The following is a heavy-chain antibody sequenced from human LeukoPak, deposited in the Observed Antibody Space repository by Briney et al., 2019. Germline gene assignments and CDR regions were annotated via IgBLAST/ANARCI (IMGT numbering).Heavy chain of an antibody. V-gene: IGHV4-59*01. CDR2: IYYSGST. CDR3: ARARWANGLDS. J-gene: IGHJ4*02. CDR1: GGSISSYY. D-gene: IGHD2-8*01. Sequence: SETLSLTCTVSGGSISSYYWSWIRQPPGKGLEWIGYIYYSGSTNYNPSLKSRVTISVDTSKNQFSLKLSSVTAADTAVYYCARARWANGLDSWGQGALVIVSS.